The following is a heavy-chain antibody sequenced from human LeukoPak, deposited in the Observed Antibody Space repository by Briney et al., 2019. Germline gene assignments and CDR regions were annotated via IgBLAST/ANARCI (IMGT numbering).Heavy chain of an antibody. Sequence: GGSLRLSCAASGFTFSSYAMHWVRQAHGEGLEYVSAISSNGGSTYYADSVKGRFTISRDNSKNTLYLQMGSLRAEDMAVYYCARGSGPYGLGAFDIWGQGTMVTVSS. CDR1: GFTFSSYA. CDR2: ISSNGGST. J-gene: IGHJ3*02. CDR3: ARGSGPYGLGAFDI. V-gene: IGHV3-64*02. D-gene: IGHD4-17*01.